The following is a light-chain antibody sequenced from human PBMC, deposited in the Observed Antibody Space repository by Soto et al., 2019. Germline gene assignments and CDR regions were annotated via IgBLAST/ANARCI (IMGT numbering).Light chain of an antibody. J-gene: IGLJ1*01. CDR2: AVS. CDR1: SCDFGGCNY. CDR3: SSYVSSSIDDV. V-gene: IGLV2-14*01. Sequence: QSALTQPASVSGSPGQSITLSCSGTSCDFGGCNYVSWYQQHPGTAPKLMIYAVSNRPSGVSDRFSGSKSGNTASLAISGLQAEDEADYYCSSYVSSSIDDVFGPGTKVTVL.